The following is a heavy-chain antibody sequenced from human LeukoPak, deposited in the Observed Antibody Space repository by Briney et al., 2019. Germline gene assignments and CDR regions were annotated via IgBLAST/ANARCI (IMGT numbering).Heavy chain of an antibody. CDR1: GGSIGTYQ. D-gene: IGHD3-22*01. V-gene: IGHV4-59*01. CDR2: ISYSGST. CDR3: ARERTSAYSYYFDY. Sequence: PSETLCLTCTVAGGSIGTYQWSWIRQPPGKGLEWIGYISYSGSTNYDPSLKSRVTISLDTSKNQFSLKVNSVTAADTAVYYCARERTSAYSYYFDYWGQGTLVTVSS. J-gene: IGHJ4*02.